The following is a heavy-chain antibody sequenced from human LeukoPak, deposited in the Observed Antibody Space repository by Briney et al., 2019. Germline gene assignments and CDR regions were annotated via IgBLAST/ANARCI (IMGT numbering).Heavy chain of an antibody. V-gene: IGHV3-30*18. CDR3: AKDLMTSYYDFWSGYTQSNYYYCYGMDV. Sequence: QPGRSLRLSCAASGFTFSSYGMHWVRQAPGKGLERVAVISYDGSNKYYADSVKGRFTISRDNSKNTLYLQMNSLRAEDTAVYYCAKDLMTSYYDFWSGYTQSNYYYCYGMDVWGQGTTVTVSS. J-gene: IGHJ6*02. CDR2: ISYDGSNK. CDR1: GFTFSSYG. D-gene: IGHD3-3*01.